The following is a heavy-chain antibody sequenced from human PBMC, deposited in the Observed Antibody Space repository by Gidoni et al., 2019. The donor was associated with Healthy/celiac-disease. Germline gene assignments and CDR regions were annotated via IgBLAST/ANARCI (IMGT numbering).Heavy chain of an antibody. CDR3: AKEGAIIAAAVDY. V-gene: IGHV3-23*01. Sequence: EVRRLESGGGLVQRGGALRLACAASGLTFSSYAMRCVRQAPGKGLEWVSAISGSCGSTDYADSVKRRFTISSDNSQNTLYLQMNSLRAEDTAVYYCAKEGAIIAAAVDYWGQGTLVTVSS. D-gene: IGHD6-13*01. CDR1: GLTFSSYA. CDR2: ISGSCGST. J-gene: IGHJ4*02.